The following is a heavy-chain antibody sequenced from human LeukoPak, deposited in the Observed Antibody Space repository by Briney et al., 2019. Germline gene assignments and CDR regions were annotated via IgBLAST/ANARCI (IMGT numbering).Heavy chain of an antibody. CDR2: ISSSSSTI. J-gene: IGHJ3*02. Sequence: PGGSLRLSCAASRFTFSSSTMNWVRQAPGKGLEWVSWISSSSSTIYYADSVKGRFTISRDNAKNSVYLQMNSVRAEDTAVYYCARVRLVVITHDAFDIWGRGTMVTVSS. V-gene: IGHV3-48*01. D-gene: IGHD3-22*01. CDR1: RFTFSSST. CDR3: ARVRLVVITHDAFDI.